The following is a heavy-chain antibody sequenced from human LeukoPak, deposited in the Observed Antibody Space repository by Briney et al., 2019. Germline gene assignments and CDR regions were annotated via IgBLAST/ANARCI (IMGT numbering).Heavy chain of an antibody. CDR3: ARDLQRYNWNDGGYYYGMDV. CDR2: ISSSSSTI. V-gene: IGHV3-48*01. Sequence: PGGSLRLSCAASGFTFSSYSMNWVRQAPGKGLEWVSYISSSSSTIYYADSVKGRFTISRDNAKNSLYLQMNSLRAEDTAVYYCARDLQRYNWNDGGYYYGMDVWGQGTTVTVSS. J-gene: IGHJ6*02. CDR1: GFTFSSYS. D-gene: IGHD1-1*01.